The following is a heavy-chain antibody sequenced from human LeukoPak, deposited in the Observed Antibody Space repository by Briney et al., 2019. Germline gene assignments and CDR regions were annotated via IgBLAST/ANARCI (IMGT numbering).Heavy chain of an antibody. J-gene: IGHJ4*02. CDR1: GFTFSDYY. CDR2: ISSSGSTI. CDR3: AREGNRDYGGNSGGPRSYYYY. D-gene: IGHD4-23*01. V-gene: IGHV3-11*01. Sequence: GGSLRLSCAASGFTFSDYYMSWIRQAPGKGLEWVSYISSSGSTIYYADSVKGRFTISRDNAKNSLYLQMNSLRAEDTAVYYCAREGNRDYGGNSGGPRSYYYYWGQGTLVTVSS.